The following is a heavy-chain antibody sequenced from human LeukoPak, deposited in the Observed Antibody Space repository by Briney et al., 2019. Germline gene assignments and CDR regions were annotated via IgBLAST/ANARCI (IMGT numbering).Heavy chain of an antibody. V-gene: IGHV3-7*03. J-gene: IGHJ4*02. CDR3: ASHIMGSGLGY. CDR2: INHDGDER. Sequence: PGGSLRLSCTASGFTFSSYTMHWVRQAPGKGLEWVANINHDGDERYYVDSVKGRFTISRDNAKNLLFLQMNSLRADDTAIYYCASHIMGSGLGYWGQGTLVTVSS. CDR1: GFTFSSYT. D-gene: IGHD1-26*01.